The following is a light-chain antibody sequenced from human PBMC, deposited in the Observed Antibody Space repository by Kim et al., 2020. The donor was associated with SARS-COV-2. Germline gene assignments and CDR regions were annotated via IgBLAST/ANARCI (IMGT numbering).Light chain of an antibody. V-gene: IGLV3-19*01. Sequence: ELTQDPAVSVALGQTVSITCQGDSLRSYYATWYQQKPGQAPILVIYGKNNRPSGIPDRFSGSSSGNTASLTITGTQAGDEADYYCNSRDSNDNVVFGGGTKLTVL. J-gene: IGLJ2*01. CDR2: GKN. CDR3: NSRDSNDNVV. CDR1: SLRSYY.